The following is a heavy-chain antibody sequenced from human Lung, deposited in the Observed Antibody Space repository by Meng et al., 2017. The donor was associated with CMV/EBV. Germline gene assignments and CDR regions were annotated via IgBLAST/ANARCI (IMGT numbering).Heavy chain of an antibody. Sequence: ASVKVSCKASGYTFTGYYMHWVRQAPGQGLEWMGWINPNSGGTNYAQKFQGRVTMTRDTSISTAYMELSRLRSDETAVYYCTRSPGGGWVDPWGQGTLVTVSS. D-gene: IGHD6-25*01. CDR1: GYTFTGYY. V-gene: IGHV1-2*02. J-gene: IGHJ5*02. CDR2: INPNSGGT. CDR3: TRSPGGGWVDP.